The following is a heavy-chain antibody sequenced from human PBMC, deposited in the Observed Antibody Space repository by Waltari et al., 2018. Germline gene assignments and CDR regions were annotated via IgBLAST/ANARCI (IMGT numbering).Heavy chain of an antibody. CDR3: AIYSSSWYLDAFDI. CDR1: GGSFSGYY. J-gene: IGHJ3*02. CDR2: INNSGST. V-gene: IGHV4-34*01. Sequence: QVQLQQWGAGLLKPSETLSLTCAVSGGSFSGYYCSWFRQPPGKGLEWIGEINNSGSTNYNPSRKSRVTISVDTSKNQFSLKLSSVTAADTAVYYCAIYSSSWYLDAFDIWGQGTMVTVSS. D-gene: IGHD6-13*01.